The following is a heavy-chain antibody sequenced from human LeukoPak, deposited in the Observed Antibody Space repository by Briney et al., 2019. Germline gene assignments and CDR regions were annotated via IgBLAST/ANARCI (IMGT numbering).Heavy chain of an antibody. Sequence: SQTLSLTCAVYGGSFSGYYWSWIRQPPGKGLEWIGEINHSGSTNYSPSLKNRVTISVDMSMNQFSLKLTSLTAADTAVYFCASFPNWNYLNDYSYGLDVWGQGTTVTVSS. CDR1: GGSFSGYY. CDR3: ASFPNWNYLNDYSYGLDV. CDR2: INHSGST. V-gene: IGHV4-34*01. D-gene: IGHD1-7*01. J-gene: IGHJ6*02.